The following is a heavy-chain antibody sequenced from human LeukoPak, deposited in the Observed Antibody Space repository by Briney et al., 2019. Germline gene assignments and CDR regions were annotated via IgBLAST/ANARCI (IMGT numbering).Heavy chain of an antibody. J-gene: IGHJ6*03. Sequence: PSETLSLTCTVSGGSISSYYWSWIRQPAGKGLEWIGRIYTSGSTNYNPSLKSRVTMSVDTSKNQFSLKLSSVTAADTAVYCCARDLRYQPSDIYFYYMDVWGKGTTVTVSS. CDR1: GGSISSYY. CDR3: ARDLRYQPSDIYFYYMDV. D-gene: IGHD2-2*01. CDR2: IYTSGST. V-gene: IGHV4-4*07.